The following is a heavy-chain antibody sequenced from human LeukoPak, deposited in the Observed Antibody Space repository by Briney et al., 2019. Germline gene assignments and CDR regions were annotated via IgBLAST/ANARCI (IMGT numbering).Heavy chain of an antibody. J-gene: IGHJ6*02. CDR1: GYTFTSYG. Sequence: TSVKVSCKASGYTFTSYGISWVRQAPGQGLEWMGWISAYNGNTNYAQKLQGRVTMTTDTSTSTAYMELRSLRSDDTAVYYCARHLVDSSGWSYYFYGMDVWGQGTTVTVSS. CDR3: ARHLVDSSGWSYYFYGMDV. D-gene: IGHD6-19*01. CDR2: ISAYNGNT. V-gene: IGHV1-18*01.